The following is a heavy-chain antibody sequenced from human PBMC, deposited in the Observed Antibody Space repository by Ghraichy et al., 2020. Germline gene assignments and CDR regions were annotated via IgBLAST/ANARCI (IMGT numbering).Heavy chain of an antibody. CDR1: GFTFSSYS. V-gene: IGHV3-21*01. Sequence: GGSLRLSCTASGFTFSSYSMNWVRQAPGKGLEWVSSISSSSSYIYYADSVKGRFTISRDNAKNSLYLQMNSLRAEDTAVYYCARDGADGYFDYWGQGTLVTVSS. D-gene: IGHD1-26*01. J-gene: IGHJ4*02. CDR2: ISSSSSYI. CDR3: ARDGADGYFDY.